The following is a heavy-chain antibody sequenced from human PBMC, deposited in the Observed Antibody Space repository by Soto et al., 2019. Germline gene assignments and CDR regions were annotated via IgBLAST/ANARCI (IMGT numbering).Heavy chain of an antibody. V-gene: IGHV2-5*01. CDR1: GFSLSTSGVG. Sequence: QITLKESGPTLVKPTQTLTLTCTFSGFSLSTSGVGVGWIRQPPGKALEWLALIYWNDDKRYRPSLKSRLTITKDNSKNQVVLTMTNMDPVDTATYHCAHEIYSYGPDYWGQGTLVTVSS. D-gene: IGHD5-18*01. J-gene: IGHJ4*02. CDR3: AHEIYSYGPDY. CDR2: IYWNDDK.